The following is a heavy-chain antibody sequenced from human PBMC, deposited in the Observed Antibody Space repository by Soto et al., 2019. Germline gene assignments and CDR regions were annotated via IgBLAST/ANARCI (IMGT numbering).Heavy chain of an antibody. CDR3: AKDLLRITIFGVVTRGLDY. D-gene: IGHD3-3*01. CDR1: GFTFSSYA. CDR2: IRGAADNT. Sequence: GGSLRLSCAASGFTFSSYAMIWVRQAPGKGLEWVSAIRGAADNTFYADSVKGRFTISRDNSKNTLYLQMNSLRAEDTAVYYCAKDLLRITIFGVVTRGLDYWGQGTLVTVSS. V-gene: IGHV3-23*01. J-gene: IGHJ4*02.